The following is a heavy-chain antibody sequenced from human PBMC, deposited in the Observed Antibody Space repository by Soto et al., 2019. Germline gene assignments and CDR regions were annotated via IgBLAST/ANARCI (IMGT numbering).Heavy chain of an antibody. CDR3: ARSCEKGRRGFSYDFWSGYYLGYYYGMDV. D-gene: IGHD3-3*01. CDR1: GFTFSSYG. V-gene: IGHV3-33*01. Sequence: XGSLRLSCAASGFTFSSYGMHWVRRAPGKGLEWVAVIWYDGSNKYYADSVKGRFTISRDNSKNTLYLQMNSLRAEDTAVYYCARSCEKGRRGFSYDFWSGYYLGYYYGMDVWGQGTTVTVSS. CDR2: IWYDGSNK. J-gene: IGHJ6*02.